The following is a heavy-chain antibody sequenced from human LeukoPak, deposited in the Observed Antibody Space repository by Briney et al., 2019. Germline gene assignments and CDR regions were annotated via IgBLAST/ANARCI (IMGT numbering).Heavy chain of an antibody. CDR2: INHSGST. Sequence: SETLSLTCAVYGGSFSGYYWSWIRHPPGKGLEWIWEINHSGSTNYNTSLKSRVTISVETSKNQFSLKLSSVAAADTAVYYCARGLVLRYSWFDPWGQGTLVTVSS. D-gene: IGHD3-9*01. V-gene: IGHV4-34*01. CDR1: GGSFSGYY. CDR3: ARGLVLRYSWFDP. J-gene: IGHJ5*02.